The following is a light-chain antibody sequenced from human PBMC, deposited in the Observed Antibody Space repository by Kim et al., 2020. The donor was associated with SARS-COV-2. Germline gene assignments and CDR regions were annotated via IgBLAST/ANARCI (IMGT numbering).Light chain of an antibody. Sequence: LTQPPPASGTPGQRVTISCSGSSSNIGSNFVYWYQQLPGTAPKLLISKNNRRPSGVPDRFSGSKSGTSASLAISGLRSEDEADYYCAAWDDSLSIPYVFGTGTKVTVL. CDR3: AAWDDSLSIPYV. CDR2: KNN. V-gene: IGLV1-47*01. J-gene: IGLJ1*01. CDR1: SSNIGSNF.